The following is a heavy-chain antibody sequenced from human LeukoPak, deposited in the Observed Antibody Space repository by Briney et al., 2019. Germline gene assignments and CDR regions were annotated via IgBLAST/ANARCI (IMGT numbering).Heavy chain of an antibody. D-gene: IGHD3-22*01. J-gene: IGHJ1*01. Sequence: ASVTVSCKASGYTFTCYYMHWVRQAPGQGREWMGWINPNSGGTNYAQKFQGRVTMTRDTSISTAYMELSRLRSDDTAVYYCARDRNYYDSSGPPQHWGQGTLVTVSS. CDR1: GYTFTCYY. CDR3: ARDRNYYDSSGPPQH. V-gene: IGHV1-2*02. CDR2: INPNSGGT.